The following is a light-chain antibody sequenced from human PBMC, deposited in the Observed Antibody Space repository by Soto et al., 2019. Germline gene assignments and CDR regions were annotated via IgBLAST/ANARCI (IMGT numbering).Light chain of an antibody. CDR1: SSDVGGYNF. CDR3: SSYAGSNNLGVV. CDR2: EVS. V-gene: IGLV2-8*01. Sequence: QSVLTQPPSASGSPGQSVTISCTGTSSDVGGYNFVSWYQQLPGKAPKLMLYEVSKRPSGVPDRFSGSKSGNTASLPVSGLQAEDEADYYCSSYAGSNNLGVVFGGGTKLTVL. J-gene: IGLJ2*01.